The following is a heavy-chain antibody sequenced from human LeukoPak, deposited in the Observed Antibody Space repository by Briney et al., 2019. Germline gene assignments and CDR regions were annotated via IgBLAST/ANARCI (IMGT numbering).Heavy chain of an antibody. CDR1: GYTFTAYY. J-gene: IGHJ4*02. CDR2: INPNNGGT. Sequence: ASVKVSCKASGYTFTAYYIHWVRQAPGQGLEWMGWINPNNGGTNYAQTFQGRVTMTRDTSISTVYMELSRLRSDDTAVYYCARGLMGNRHTAMGDIDHWGQGTLVTVSS. V-gene: IGHV1-2*02. D-gene: IGHD5-18*01. CDR3: ARGLMGNRHTAMGDIDH.